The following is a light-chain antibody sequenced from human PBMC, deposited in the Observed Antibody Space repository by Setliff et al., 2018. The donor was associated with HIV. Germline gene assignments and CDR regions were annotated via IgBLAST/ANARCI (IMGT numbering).Light chain of an antibody. J-gene: IGLJ1*01. CDR1: SSDVGTYNY. V-gene: IGLV2-14*03. CDR3: SSYTSSGTPYV. CDR2: DVS. Sequence: HSALTQPASVSGSPGQSITISCTGTSSDVGTYNYVSWYQQHPGKAPKLMISDVSNRPSGVSNRFSGSKSGNTASLTISGLQAEDEADYYCSSYTSSGTPYVFGTGTKVTVL.